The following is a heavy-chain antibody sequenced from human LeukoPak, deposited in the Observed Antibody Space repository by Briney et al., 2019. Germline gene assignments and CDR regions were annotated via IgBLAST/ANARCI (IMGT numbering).Heavy chain of an antibody. D-gene: IGHD3-10*01. V-gene: IGHV4-30-2*01. Sequence: SETLSLTCAVSGGSISSGGYSWSWIRQPPGKGLEWIGYIYHSGSTYYNPSLKSRVTISVYRSKNQFSLKLSSVTAADTAVYYCARGEYGEFSAFDIWGQGTMVTVSS. CDR2: IYHSGST. CDR3: ARGEYGEFSAFDI. J-gene: IGHJ3*02. CDR1: GGSISSGGYS.